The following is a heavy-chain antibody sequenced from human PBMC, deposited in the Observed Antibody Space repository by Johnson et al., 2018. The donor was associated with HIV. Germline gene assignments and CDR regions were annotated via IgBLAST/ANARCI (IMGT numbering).Heavy chain of an antibody. Sequence: EVQLLESGGVVVQPGGSLRLSCAASRFTFDDYTMHWVRQAPGKGLEWVSLISWDGGSTYYADSVKGRFTISRDNSKNSLYLQMNSLRTEDTALDYCAKEYGDYGSRGWDDVFDIWGQGTMVTVSS. CDR2: ISWDGGST. V-gene: IGHV3-43*01. J-gene: IGHJ3*02. D-gene: IGHD4-17*01. CDR3: AKEYGDYGSRGWDDVFDI. CDR1: RFTFDDYT.